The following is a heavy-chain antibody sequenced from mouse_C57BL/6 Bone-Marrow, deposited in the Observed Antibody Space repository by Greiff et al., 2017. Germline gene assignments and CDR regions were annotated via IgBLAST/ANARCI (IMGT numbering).Heavy chain of an antibody. D-gene: IGHD3-2*02. CDR1: GFNIKDYY. CDR2: IDPEDGET. Sequence: EVKLQESGAELVKPGASVKLSCTASGFNIKDYYMHWVKQRTEQGLEWIGRIDPEDGETKYDPKFQGKATITADTSSKTAYLQLSRLPSEDTAVHYCATPAQATADYWGQGTTLPVSS. J-gene: IGHJ2*01. V-gene: IGHV14-2*01. CDR3: ATPAQATADY.